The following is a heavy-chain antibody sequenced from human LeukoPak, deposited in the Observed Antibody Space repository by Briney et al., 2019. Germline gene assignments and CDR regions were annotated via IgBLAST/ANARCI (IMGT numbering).Heavy chain of an antibody. J-gene: IGHJ4*02. V-gene: IGHV3-30*04. CDR1: RFTFSSYA. CDR3: ARNGGYSYGYDPYYFDY. Sequence: GGSLRLSCAASRFTFSSYAMHWVRQAPGKGLEWVAVISYEGSNKYYAESVKGRFTISRDNSKNTLYLQMNSLRAEDTAVYYCARNGGYSYGYDPYYFDYWGQGTLVTVSS. CDR2: ISYEGSNK. D-gene: IGHD5-18*01.